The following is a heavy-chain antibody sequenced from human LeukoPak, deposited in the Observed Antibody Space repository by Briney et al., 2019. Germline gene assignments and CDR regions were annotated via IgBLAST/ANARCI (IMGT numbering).Heavy chain of an antibody. J-gene: IGHJ5*02. CDR1: GFTFSTYW. V-gene: IGHV3-74*01. Sequence: PGGSLRLSCVASGFTFSTYWMHWVRQAPGKGLVWVSRISSDGSTTTYADSVKGRFTISRDNAKNTVYLEMNSLRAEDTAVYYCARESGNTVTRWFDPWGQGTLVTVS. CDR2: ISSDGSTT. D-gene: IGHD4-17*01. CDR3: ARESGNTVTRWFDP.